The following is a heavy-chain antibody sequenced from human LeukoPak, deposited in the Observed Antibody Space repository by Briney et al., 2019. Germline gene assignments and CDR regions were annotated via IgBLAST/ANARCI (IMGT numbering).Heavy chain of an antibody. D-gene: IGHD3-16*01. Sequence: GGSLRLSCVGSKFSFNNYWMNWVRQAPGKGLEWVANIKPDASEKSYVDSVKGRFTISRDNAENSLYLQMSSLKAEDTATYYCTTVSGTSGGASHFWGQGTLVTVSS. CDR2: IKPDASEK. CDR1: KFSFNNYW. CDR3: TTVSGTSGGASHF. J-gene: IGHJ4*02. V-gene: IGHV3-7*01.